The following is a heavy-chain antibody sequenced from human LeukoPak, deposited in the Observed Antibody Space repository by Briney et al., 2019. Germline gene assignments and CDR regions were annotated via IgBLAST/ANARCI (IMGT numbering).Heavy chain of an antibody. CDR2: IRYDGRIK. Sequence: GGSLRLSCAVSGFTFSNYGMHWVRQPPGKGLEWVAFIRYDGRIKHYADSVKGRFTLSRDNSKNTLYLQMNSLRAEDTAVYYCANGPHYNILTGFYKVRSHLDYWGQGTLVTVSS. D-gene: IGHD3-9*01. CDR1: GFTFSNYG. CDR3: ANGPHYNILTGFYKVRSHLDY. V-gene: IGHV3-30*02. J-gene: IGHJ4*02.